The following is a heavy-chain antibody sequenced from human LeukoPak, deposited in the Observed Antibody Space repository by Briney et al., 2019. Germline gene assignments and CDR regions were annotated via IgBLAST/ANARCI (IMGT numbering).Heavy chain of an antibody. CDR2: ISKNSDDI. CDR3: AIVRPGYYCDY. CDR1: GFTFSSYS. J-gene: IGHJ4*02. Sequence: GSLRLCCVASGFTFSSYSMNWVRQAPGKGLEWVSYISKNSDDIYNADSVRGRFTISRDNAKNSLYLQMNSLRAEDTAVYYCAIVRPGYYCDYWGQGILDTVSS. V-gene: IGHV3-21*05.